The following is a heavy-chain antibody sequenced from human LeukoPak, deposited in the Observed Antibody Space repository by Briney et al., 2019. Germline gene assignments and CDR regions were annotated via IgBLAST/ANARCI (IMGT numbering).Heavy chain of an antibody. V-gene: IGHV3-30*04. CDR3: ARDRSRILYL. J-gene: IGHJ5*02. D-gene: IGHD2-15*01. Sequence: GGALRLSCAASGFTFSSYAMHWVRQAPGKGLEWVAVISYDGSNKYYADSVKGLFTISRDNSKNTLYLQMNSLRAEDTAVYYCARDRSRILYLWGQGTLVTVSS. CDR1: GFTFSSYA. CDR2: ISYDGSNK.